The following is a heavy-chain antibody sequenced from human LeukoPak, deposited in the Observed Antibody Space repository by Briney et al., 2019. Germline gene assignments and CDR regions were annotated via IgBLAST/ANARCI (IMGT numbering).Heavy chain of an antibody. Sequence: GCSLRLSCAPSVFTFSSYGMHWLRQAPGKELDGVAFIRYDGSYKLYADSVKGRFTISRDNFKNTAHLQMNSLRPEDTAVYFCAKELAAALGDWGQGTLVTVSS. V-gene: IGHV3-30*02. CDR1: VFTFSSYG. CDR2: IRYDGSYK. CDR3: AKELAAALGD. J-gene: IGHJ4*02. D-gene: IGHD6-13*01.